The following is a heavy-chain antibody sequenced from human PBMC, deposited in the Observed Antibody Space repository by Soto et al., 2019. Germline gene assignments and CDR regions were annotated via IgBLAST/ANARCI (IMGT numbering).Heavy chain of an antibody. D-gene: IGHD7-27*01. V-gene: IGHV1-18*04. CDR1: GHTFTSSG. Sequence: ASVKVSCKASGHTFTSSGSSWVRHAPGQTFEWMGWISTHNGNTIYAPRVQDRVTLTGQISTNTAYLELRSLRDDDTAVYYCAREGILGPHDGYDMWGQGTLVTVSS. CDR2: ISTHNGNT. CDR3: AREGILGPHDGYDM. J-gene: IGHJ3*02.